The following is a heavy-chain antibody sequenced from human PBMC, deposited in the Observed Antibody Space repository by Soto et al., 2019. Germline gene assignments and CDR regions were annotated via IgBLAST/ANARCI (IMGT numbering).Heavy chain of an antibody. V-gene: IGHV1-69*01. J-gene: IGHJ6*02. CDR1: GGTFSSYA. CDR2: IIPIFGTA. CDR3: ARAENSYGSTPRSYYYYYGMDV. Sequence: QVQLVQSGAEVKKPGSSVKVSCKASGGTFSSYAISWVRQAPGQGLEWMGGIIPIFGTANYAQKFQGRVTITADESTSTAYMELSSLRSEDTAVYSCARAENSYGSTPRSYYYYYGMDVWGQGTTVTVSS. D-gene: IGHD5-18*01.